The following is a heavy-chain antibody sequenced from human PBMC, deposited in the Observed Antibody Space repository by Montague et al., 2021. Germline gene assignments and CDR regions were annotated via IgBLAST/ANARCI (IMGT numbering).Heavy chain of an antibody. D-gene: IGHD2-2*01. CDR2: ITLDGSST. Sequence: SLRLSCAASGFSFSSYWMHWVRQAPGKGLLWVSRITLDGSSTTFADSVKGRFTTSRDNAKATLYLQMNSLRVEDTAVYYCARNLGSAAPGAFDIWGQGTMVTGSS. V-gene: IGHV3-74*01. CDR3: ARNLGSAAPGAFDI. CDR1: GFSFSSYW. J-gene: IGHJ3*02.